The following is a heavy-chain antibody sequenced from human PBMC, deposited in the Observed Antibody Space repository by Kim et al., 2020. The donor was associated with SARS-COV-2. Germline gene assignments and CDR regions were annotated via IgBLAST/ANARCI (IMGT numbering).Heavy chain of an antibody. J-gene: IGHJ4*02. V-gene: IGHV3-23*01. Sequence: YAASVKGRLTNSRDDSTNTLYLQMSSLRVEDTAVYYCAKVIWGATAGANYWGQGILVTVSS. CDR3: AKVIWGATAGANY. D-gene: IGHD6-13*01.